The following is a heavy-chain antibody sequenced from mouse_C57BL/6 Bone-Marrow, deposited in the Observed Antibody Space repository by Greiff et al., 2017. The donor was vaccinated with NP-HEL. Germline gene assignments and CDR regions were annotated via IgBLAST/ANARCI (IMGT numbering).Heavy chain of an antibody. Sequence: QVQLQQSGAELARPGASVKMSCKASGYTFTSYTMHWVKQRPGQGLEWIGYINPSSGYTKYNQKFKDKATLTADKSSSTAYMQLSSLTSEDSAVYYCARSWSHCWYFDVWGTGTTVTVSS. D-gene: IGHD6-1*01. CDR3: ARSWSHCWYFDV. J-gene: IGHJ1*03. CDR2: INPSSGYT. CDR1: GYTFTSYT. V-gene: IGHV1-4*01.